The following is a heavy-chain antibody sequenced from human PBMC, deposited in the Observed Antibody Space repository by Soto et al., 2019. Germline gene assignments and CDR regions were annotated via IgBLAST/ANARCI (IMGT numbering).Heavy chain of an antibody. Sequence: ASVKVSCKASGYTFTSYGISWVRQAPGQGLEWMGRIIPILGIANYAQKFQGRVTITADKSTSTAYMELSSLRSEDTAVYYCARDLSGIIVATTNWFDPWGQGTLVTVSS. J-gene: IGHJ5*02. D-gene: IGHD5-12*01. CDR2: IIPILGIA. V-gene: IGHV1-69*04. CDR1: GYTFTSYG. CDR3: ARDLSGIIVATTNWFDP.